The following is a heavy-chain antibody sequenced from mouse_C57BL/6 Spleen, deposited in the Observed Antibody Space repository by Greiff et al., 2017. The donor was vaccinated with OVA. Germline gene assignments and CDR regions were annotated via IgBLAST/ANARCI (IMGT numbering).Heavy chain of an antibody. J-gene: IGHJ2*01. CDR3: ARATTVVATS. V-gene: IGHV1-82*01. CDR2: IYPGDGDT. Sequence: QVQLQQSGPELVKPGDSVKISCKASGYAFSSSWMNWVKQRPGKGLEWIGRIYPGDGDTNYNGKFKGKATLTADKSSSTAYMQLSSLTSEDSAVYFCARATTVVATSWGQGTTLTVSS. D-gene: IGHD1-1*01. CDR1: GYAFSSSW.